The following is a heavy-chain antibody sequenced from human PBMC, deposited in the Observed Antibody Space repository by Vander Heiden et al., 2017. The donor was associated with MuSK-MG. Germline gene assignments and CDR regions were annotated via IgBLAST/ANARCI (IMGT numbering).Heavy chain of an antibody. J-gene: IGHJ4*02. CDR2: MYKSGGT. D-gene: IGHD6-13*01. CDR3: AIIAGSGRYSFDN. Sequence: QVQLQESGPRLVKPSETLSLTCPVSGYSISSAYYWGWVRQPPGKGLEWIGTMYKSGGTYYNPALESRVTISVDTSKDQFSLKMSSVTAADTAVYYFAIIAGSGRYSFDNWGQVTLVTVSS. V-gene: IGHV4-38-2*01. CDR1: GYSISSAYY.